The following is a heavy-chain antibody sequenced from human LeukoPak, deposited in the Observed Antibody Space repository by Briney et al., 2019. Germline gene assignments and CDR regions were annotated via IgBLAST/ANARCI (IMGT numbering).Heavy chain of an antibody. V-gene: IGHV3-23*01. CDR2: SSDSAAAT. CDR1: GFTFSSYA. D-gene: IGHD3-16*01. Sequence: GGSLRLSCAASGFTFSSYAMSWVRQAPGKGLQWVSGSSDSAAATYNADLVKGRFTISRDNSKDTLYLQMNSLRAEDTAVYYCAKDIFQRGGSAGAFDIWGQGTAVIVSS. J-gene: IGHJ3*02. CDR3: AKDIFQRGGSAGAFDI.